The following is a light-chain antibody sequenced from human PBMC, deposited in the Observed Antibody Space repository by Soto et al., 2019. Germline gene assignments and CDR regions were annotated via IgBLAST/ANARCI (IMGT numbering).Light chain of an antibody. CDR1: QTVGTTY. J-gene: IGKJ5*01. CDR3: QQYGNSPNA. CDR2: GAS. Sequence: EVVLAQSPGTLSLSPGERATLSCRASQTVGTTYLAWYQHKPGQAPRLLIYGASTRATGIPDRFSGSGSGTGFTLTISRLEPEDFAVYYCQQYGNSPNAFGQGTRLEIK. V-gene: IGKV3-20*01.